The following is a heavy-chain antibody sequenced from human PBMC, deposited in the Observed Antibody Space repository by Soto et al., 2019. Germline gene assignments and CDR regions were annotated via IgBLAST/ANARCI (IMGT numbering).Heavy chain of an antibody. Sequence: AVGFKRHCYGAAGGKCGNAGGNWVSKAPGKGLEWVGRIKSKTDGGTTDYAAPVKGRFTISRDDSKNTLYLQMNSLKTEDTAVYYCTTNYYDSSGIPVAFDIWGQGTMVTVSS. J-gene: IGHJ3*02. CDR2: IKSKTDGGTT. D-gene: IGHD3-22*01. V-gene: IGHV3-15*07. CDR1: GGKCGNAG. CDR3: TTNYYDSSGIPVAFDI.